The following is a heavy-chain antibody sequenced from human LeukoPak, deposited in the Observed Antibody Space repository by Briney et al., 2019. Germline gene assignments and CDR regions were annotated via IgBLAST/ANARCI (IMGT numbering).Heavy chain of an antibody. V-gene: IGHV3-7*01. CDR2: IKEDGSEK. J-gene: IGHJ4*02. CDR3: ARGGPTVGTDY. CDR1: GFTLRNYW. D-gene: IGHD1-26*01. Sequence: PGGSLRLSCAGSGFTLRNYWMNWVRQAPGKGLEWVANIKEDGSEKYYVDSVKGRSTVSRDNAKNSLYLQINSLRADDTAVYYCARGGPTVGTDYWGQGTLVTVSS.